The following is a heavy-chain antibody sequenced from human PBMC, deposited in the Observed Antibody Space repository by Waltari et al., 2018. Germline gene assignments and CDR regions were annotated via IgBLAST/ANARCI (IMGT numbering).Heavy chain of an antibody. CDR1: GFTFSRFG. CDR3: ASQSTTLFDY. V-gene: IGHV3-33*01. J-gene: IGHJ4*02. Sequence: QVQLVESGGGVVQPGRSLRLSCAASGFTFSRFGMHWVRQAPGKGVWWVAVIWHDGSNEYYVDSVKGRFTISRDNSKNTLYLQMNSLRAEDSAVYYCASQSTTLFDYWGQGTLVTVSS. D-gene: IGHD2-15*01. CDR2: IWHDGSNE.